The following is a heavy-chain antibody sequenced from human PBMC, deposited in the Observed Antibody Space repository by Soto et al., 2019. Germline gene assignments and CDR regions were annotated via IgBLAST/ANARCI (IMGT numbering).Heavy chain of an antibody. J-gene: IGHJ3*02. V-gene: IGHV3-23*01. Sequence: GASLRLSCAASGFTFSSYSMSWVRQAPGKGLEWVSAISGSGGSTYYADSVKGRFTISRENSKNTLYLQMNSLRAEDTAVYYCARGEGRDGYNWGASDIWGQGTMVNVSS. CDR2: ISGSGGST. D-gene: IGHD5-12*01. CDR1: GFTFSSYS. CDR3: ARGEGRDGYNWGASDI.